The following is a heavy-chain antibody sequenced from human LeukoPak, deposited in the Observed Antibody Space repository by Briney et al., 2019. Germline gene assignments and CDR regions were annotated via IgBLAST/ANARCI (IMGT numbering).Heavy chain of an antibody. Sequence: PSETLSLTCTVSGGSISSYYWSWIRQPPGKGLEWIGYIYYSGSTNYNPSLKSRVTISVDTSKNQFSLKLSSVTAADTAVYYCARASGWYNNPYYFDYWGQGTLVTVSS. CDR2: IYYSGST. D-gene: IGHD6-19*01. V-gene: IGHV4-59*01. CDR1: GGSISSYY. CDR3: ARASGWYNNPYYFDY. J-gene: IGHJ4*02.